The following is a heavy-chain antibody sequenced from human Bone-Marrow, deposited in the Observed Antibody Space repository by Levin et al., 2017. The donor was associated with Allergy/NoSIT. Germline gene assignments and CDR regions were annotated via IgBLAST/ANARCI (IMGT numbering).Heavy chain of an antibody. CDR1: QFTISNYW. J-gene: IGHJ3*02. V-gene: IGHV3-7*04. D-gene: IGHD1-26*01. CDR2: IKQDGSEK. CDR3: ARDGMSRSYDS. Sequence: CVASQFTISNYWMGWFRQAPGKGLEWVADIKQDGSEKTYVDSAKGRFTISRDNAKNSLYLQMNSLNAEDTAVYYCARDGMSRSYDSWGQGTMVIVSS.